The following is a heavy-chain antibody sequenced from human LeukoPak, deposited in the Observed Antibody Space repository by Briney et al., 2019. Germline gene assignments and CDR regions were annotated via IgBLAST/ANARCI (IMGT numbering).Heavy chain of an antibody. Sequence: SETLSLTCSVSGDSVTSSYWNWIRQPPGKGLEWIGYVSADGTTNYSPSLRSRLIMSVDTAKNDISLILMSVTAADTAIYYCARDDWVVRGLLTRAFDYWGQGILVTVSA. CDR2: VSADGTT. J-gene: IGHJ4*02. CDR1: GDSVTSSY. CDR3: ARDDWVVRGLLTRAFDY. V-gene: IGHV4-4*08. D-gene: IGHD3-10*01.